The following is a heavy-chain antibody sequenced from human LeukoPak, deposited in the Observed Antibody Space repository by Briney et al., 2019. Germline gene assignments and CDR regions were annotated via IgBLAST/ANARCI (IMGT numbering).Heavy chain of an antibody. CDR3: AKDGWDSSGWSPPYYYYYYMDV. Sequence: PGGSLRLSCAASGFTFSSYGMHWVRQAPGKGLEWVAFIRYDGSNKYYADSVKGRFTISRDNSKNTLYLQMNSLRAEDTAVYYCAKDGWDSSGWSPPYYYYYYMDVWGKGTTVTVSS. CDR1: GFTFSSYG. CDR2: IRYDGSNK. J-gene: IGHJ6*03. D-gene: IGHD6-19*01. V-gene: IGHV3-30*02.